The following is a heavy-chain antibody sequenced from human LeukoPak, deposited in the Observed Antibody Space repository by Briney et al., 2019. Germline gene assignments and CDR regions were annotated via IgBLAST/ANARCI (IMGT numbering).Heavy chain of an antibody. CDR1: GFTFTRSW. V-gene: IGHV3-7*05. J-gene: IGHJ4*02. Sequence: GGSLRLSCAASGFTFTRSWMSWARQAPGKGLEWVANIKEDGSEKHHVDSVKGRFTISRDNARNSLYLQMNSLRAEDTAVYYCARLQSDYFDYWGQGTLVTVSS. D-gene: IGHD3-3*01. CDR2: IKEDGSEK. CDR3: ARLQSDYFDY.